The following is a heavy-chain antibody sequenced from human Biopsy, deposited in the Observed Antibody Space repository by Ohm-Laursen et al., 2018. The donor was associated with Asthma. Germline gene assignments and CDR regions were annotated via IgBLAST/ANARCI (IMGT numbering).Heavy chain of an antibody. D-gene: IGHD2-21*01. Sequence: SLRPSCAASGFTVSRDHMFWVRQAPGKGLEWVSVIYSGGTSDTADSVRGRFTISRDFYKNTLYLQMNSLTAEDTAVYHCAKDERSYYGSDSKYMQPVPLGDWGQGTLVIVSA. CDR2: IYSGGTS. CDR1: GFTVSRDH. J-gene: IGHJ4*02. V-gene: IGHV3-53*01. CDR3: AKDERSYYGSDSKYMQPVPLGD.